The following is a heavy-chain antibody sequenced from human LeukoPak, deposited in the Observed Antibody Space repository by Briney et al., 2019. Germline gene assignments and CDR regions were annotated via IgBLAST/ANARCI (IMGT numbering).Heavy chain of an antibody. CDR3: ARGEYCSSTSCYWGYFQH. CDR1: GFTFSSYA. Sequence: GGSLRLSCAASGFTFSSYAMHWVRQAPGKGLEWVSYISSSGSTIYYADSVKGRFTISRDNAKNSLYLQMNSLRAEDTAVYYCARGEYCSSTSCYWGYFQHWGQGTLVTVSS. V-gene: IGHV3-48*04. J-gene: IGHJ1*01. D-gene: IGHD2-2*01. CDR2: ISSSGSTI.